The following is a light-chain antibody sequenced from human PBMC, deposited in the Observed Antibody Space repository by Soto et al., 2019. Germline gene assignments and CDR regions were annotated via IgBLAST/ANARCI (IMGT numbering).Light chain of an antibody. CDR1: SSDVGTYTY. J-gene: IGLJ1*01. CDR3: CSYAGSYNNV. V-gene: IGLV2-11*01. CDR2: DVI. Sequence: ALTQPRSVSGSPGQSVTISCTGTSSDVGTYTYVSWYQQHPGKAPKLIIYDVIKRPSGVPDRFSGSKSGNTASLTISGLQAEDEADYYCCSYAGSYNNVFGHETKVT.